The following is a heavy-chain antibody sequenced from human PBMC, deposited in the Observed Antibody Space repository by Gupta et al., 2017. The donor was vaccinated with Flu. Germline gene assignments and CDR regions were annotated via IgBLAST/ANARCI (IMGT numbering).Heavy chain of an antibody. CDR2: SGST. D-gene: IGHD2-15*01. Sequence: SGSTIYNPSLKSRVTISVDTSKNQFSLKLNSVTAADAAMYFCARTFCGGGGCSAQSGLDVWGQGTTVTVSS. CDR3: ARTFCGGGGCSAQSGLDV. V-gene: IGHV4-59*01. J-gene: IGHJ6*02.